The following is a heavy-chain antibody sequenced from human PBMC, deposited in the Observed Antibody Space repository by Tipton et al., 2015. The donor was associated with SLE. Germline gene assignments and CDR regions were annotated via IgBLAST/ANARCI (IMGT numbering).Heavy chain of an antibody. V-gene: IGHV4-34*01. CDR3: ARTLDALDI. CDR2: INHGGST. CDR1: GGSFGGYY. Sequence: TLSLTCSIYGGSFGGYYWSWIRQPPGKGLEWIGEINHGGSTNYNPSLKSRVTISVDTSKNQFSLELSSVTAADTAVYYCARTLDALDIWGQGTMVTVSS. J-gene: IGHJ3*02.